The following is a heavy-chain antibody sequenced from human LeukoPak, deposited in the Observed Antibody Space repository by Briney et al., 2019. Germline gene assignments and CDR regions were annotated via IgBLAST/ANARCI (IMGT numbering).Heavy chain of an antibody. CDR1: GGTFSSYA. J-gene: IGHJ3*02. CDR2: IILIFGTA. V-gene: IGHV1-69*05. Sequence: SSVKVFCKASGGTFSSYAISWVRQAPGQGLEWMGGIILIFGTANYAQKFQGRVTITTDESTSTAYMELSSLRSEDTAVYYCARSADCSGGSCSEDAFDIWGQGTMVTVSS. CDR3: ARSADCSGGSCSEDAFDI. D-gene: IGHD2-15*01.